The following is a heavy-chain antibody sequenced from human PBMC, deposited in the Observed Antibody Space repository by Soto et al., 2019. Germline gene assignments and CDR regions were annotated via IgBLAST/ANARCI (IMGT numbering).Heavy chain of an antibody. V-gene: IGHV4-59*01. J-gene: IGHJ3*02. CDR3: ARDYGDYAFVI. D-gene: IGHD4-17*01. CDR2: IYYSGST. CDR1: GGSISSYY. Sequence: QVQLQESGPGLVKPSETLSLTCTVSGGSISSYYWSWIRQPPGKGLEWIGYIYYSGSTNYNPSLKSRVTISVDTSKNQFSLKLSSVTAEDTAVYYCARDYGDYAFVIWGQGTMFTVSS.